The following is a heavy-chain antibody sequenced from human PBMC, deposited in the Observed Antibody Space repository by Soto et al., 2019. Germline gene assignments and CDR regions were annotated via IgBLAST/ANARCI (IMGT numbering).Heavy chain of an antibody. D-gene: IGHD6-25*01. CDR3: AGGSSSAWIDF. CDR2: IYNGGGNT. J-gene: IGHJ4*02. CDR1: GDSITVYHYY. Sequence: PSETLSLTCTVSGDSITVYHYYWGCIRQAPGKGLEWVGSIYNGGGNTYYSPSLKSRVTISVDTSNNQFFLRLNSVTATDTAVYFCAGGSSSAWIDFWGQGTLVTVSS. V-gene: IGHV4-39*01.